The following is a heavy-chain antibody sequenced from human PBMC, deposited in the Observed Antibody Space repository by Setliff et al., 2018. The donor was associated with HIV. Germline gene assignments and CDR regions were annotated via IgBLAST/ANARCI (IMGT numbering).Heavy chain of an antibody. Sequence: SVKVSCKASGGTFSSYAISWVRQAPGQGLEWMGGIIPIFGTANYAQKFQGRVTITTDDSTSTAYMELSSLRSEDTAVYYCARGGEDYDYVWGSYPQYYYYMDVWGKGTTVTVSS. D-gene: IGHD3-16*02. J-gene: IGHJ6*03. CDR3: ARGGEDYDYVWGSYPQYYYYMDV. V-gene: IGHV1-69*05. CDR1: GGTFSSYA. CDR2: IIPIFGTA.